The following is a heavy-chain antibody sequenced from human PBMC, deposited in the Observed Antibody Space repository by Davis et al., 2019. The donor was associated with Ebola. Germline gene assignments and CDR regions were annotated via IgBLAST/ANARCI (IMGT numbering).Heavy chain of an antibody. CDR3: ARVGGYGEYPTVYYFDY. CDR2: IRYDGIKK. J-gene: IGHJ4*02. CDR1: GFTFSRNG. Sequence: GESLKISCETSGFTFSRNGMHWVRQAPGKGLEWVAFIRYDGIKKYYADSVKGRFTISRDNLQNTLYLQMHSLRAEDTAVYFCARVGGYGEYPTVYYFDYWGQGTQVTVSS. V-gene: IGHV3-30*02. D-gene: IGHD4-17*01.